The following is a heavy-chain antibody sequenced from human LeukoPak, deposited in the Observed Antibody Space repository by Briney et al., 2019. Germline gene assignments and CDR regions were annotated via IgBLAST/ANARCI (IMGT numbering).Heavy chain of an antibody. V-gene: IGHV3-23*01. CDR1: GFTFSSYA. J-gene: IGHJ4*02. CDR2: ISGSGGGT. CDR3: AKDLGRYRNNFFDY. Sequence: GGSLRLSCAASGFTFSSYAMSWVRQAPDKGLEWVSTISGSGGGTYYADSVKGRFTISRDDSKNTLYLQMNSLRADDTAVYYCAKDLGRYRNNFFDYWGQGNLVTVSS. D-gene: IGHD1-26*01.